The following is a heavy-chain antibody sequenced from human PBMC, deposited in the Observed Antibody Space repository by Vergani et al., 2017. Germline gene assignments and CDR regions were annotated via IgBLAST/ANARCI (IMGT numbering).Heavy chain of an antibody. Sequence: QVQLQQWGAGLLKPSETLSLTCAVYGGSFSGYYWSWIRQPPGKGLEWIGRIYTSGSTNYNPSLKSRVTISVDTSKNQFSLKLSSVTAADTAVYYCARGRQTCSSTSCYGSWFDPWGQGTLVTVSS. CDR2: IYTSGST. CDR3: ARGRQTCSSTSCYGSWFDP. V-gene: IGHV4-34*01. CDR1: GGSFSGYY. D-gene: IGHD2-2*01. J-gene: IGHJ5*02.